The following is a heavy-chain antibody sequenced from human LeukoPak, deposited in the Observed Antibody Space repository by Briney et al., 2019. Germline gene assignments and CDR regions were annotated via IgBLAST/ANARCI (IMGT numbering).Heavy chain of an antibody. D-gene: IGHD1-1*01. J-gene: IGHJ5*02. V-gene: IGHV1-2*02. CDR3: ARAAVTTGSTETFDP. CDR1: GYTFTGYY. Sequence: ASVKVSCKASGYTFTGYYLHWLRQAPGQGLEWTGWINPNSGVTNYAETFQGRVTLTTHTPISTAYLELNRLTSDDTAVYYCARAAVTTGSTETFDPWGQGTLVTVSS. CDR2: INPNSGVT.